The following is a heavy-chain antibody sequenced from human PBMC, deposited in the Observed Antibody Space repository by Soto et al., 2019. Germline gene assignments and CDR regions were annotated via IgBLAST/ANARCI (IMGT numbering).Heavy chain of an antibody. CDR1: GFTFSSYA. CDR2: ISYDGSNK. D-gene: IGHD3-16*01. Sequence: QVQLVESGGGVVQPGRSLRLSCAASGFTFSSYAMHWVRQAPGKGLEWVAVISYDGSNKYYADSVKGRFTISRDNSKNTLYRQMNSLRAEDTAVYYCARGGFGGLRIRAFDIWGQGTMVTVSS. J-gene: IGHJ3*02. CDR3: ARGGFGGLRIRAFDI. V-gene: IGHV3-30-3*01.